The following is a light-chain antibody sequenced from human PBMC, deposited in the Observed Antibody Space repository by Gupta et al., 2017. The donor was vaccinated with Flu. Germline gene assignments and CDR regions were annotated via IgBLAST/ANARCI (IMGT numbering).Light chain of an antibody. CDR1: QNIKTY. CDR2: AAS. J-gene: IGKJ5*01. CDR3: QQSYGAPSIT. V-gene: IGKV1-39*01. Sequence: DIQMTQSPSSLSASVGDRVTITCRTSQNIKTYLNWYQQKPGKAPNLLIYAASSLQSGVPSRFSGSGSGTDFTLTISGLQPEDFATYYCQQSYGAPSITFGQGTRLEIK.